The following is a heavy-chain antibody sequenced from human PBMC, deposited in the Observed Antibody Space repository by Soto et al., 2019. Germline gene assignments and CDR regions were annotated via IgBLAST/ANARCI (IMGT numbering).Heavy chain of an antibody. CDR1: GGSVSSSSYY. J-gene: IGHJ5*02. D-gene: IGHD6-6*01. V-gene: IGHV4-39*01. Sequence: PSETLSLTCTVSGGSVSSSSYYWGWVRQPPGKGLEWIGSIYYSGSTYYNPSLKSRVTISVDTSKNQFSLKLSSVTAADTAVYYCARLLSSSYFVFGIDPWGQGTLVTV. CDR2: IYYSGST. CDR3: ARLLSSSYFVFGIDP.